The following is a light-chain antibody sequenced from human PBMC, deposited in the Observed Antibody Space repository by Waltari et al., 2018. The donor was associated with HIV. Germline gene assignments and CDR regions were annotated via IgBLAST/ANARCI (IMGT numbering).Light chain of an antibody. CDR2: RTD. CDR1: SSNIGSNY. CDR3: AAWDDRLSAL. Sequence: TISCSGASSNIGSNYVYWYQELPGTAPKLLIYRTDQRPSGVPDRFSGSKSGTSASLAISGLRSEDEADYYCAAWDDRLSALFGGGTKLTVL. J-gene: IGLJ2*01. V-gene: IGLV1-47*01.